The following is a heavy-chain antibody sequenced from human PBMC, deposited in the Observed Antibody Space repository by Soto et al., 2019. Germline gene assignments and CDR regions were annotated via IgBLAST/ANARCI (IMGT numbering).Heavy chain of an antibody. V-gene: IGHV3-48*01. CDR1: GFTFRNYG. Sequence: GSLRLSCAASGFTFRNYGMNWVRQAPGKGLEWVSYIGIGSSTTYYADSVKGRFTISRDNAKNSLYLQMNSLRAEDTAVYYCARDGTYYYDSSGPRWFDPWGQGTLVTVSS. CDR3: ARDGTYYYDSSGPRWFDP. J-gene: IGHJ5*02. D-gene: IGHD3-22*01. CDR2: IGIGSSTT.